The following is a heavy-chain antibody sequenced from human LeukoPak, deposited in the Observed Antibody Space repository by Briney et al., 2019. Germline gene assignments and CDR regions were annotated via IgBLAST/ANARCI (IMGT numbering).Heavy chain of an antibody. V-gene: IGHV3-15*07. CDR2: IKSKIDGGTT. CDR3: ISPRTSSY. J-gene: IGHJ4*02. D-gene: IGHD2-2*01. CDR1: GFTFNKAW. Sequence: SGGSLRLSCAVSGFTFNKAWMNWVRQAPGKGLEWVGRIKSKIDGGTTDYAAPVKGRFIISRDDSKNTLYLQMNSLETEDTALYYCISPRTSSYWGQGTLVTVSS.